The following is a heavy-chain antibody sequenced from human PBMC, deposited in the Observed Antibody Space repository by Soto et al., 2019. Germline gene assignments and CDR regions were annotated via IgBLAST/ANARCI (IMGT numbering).Heavy chain of an antibody. CDR2: ITPFNGDV. CDR1: GFTFTSSA. V-gene: IGHV1-58*01. Sequence: GASVKVSCKASGFTFTSSAVQWVRQARGQRLEWMGWITPFNGDVHYAQKFQERVTITRDRSINTAYMRMSGLRSEDTAMYYCASGGAGSGPFTWELPDHWGQGTLVTVSS. CDR3: ASGGAGSGPFTWELPDH. J-gene: IGHJ4*02. D-gene: IGHD1-26*01.